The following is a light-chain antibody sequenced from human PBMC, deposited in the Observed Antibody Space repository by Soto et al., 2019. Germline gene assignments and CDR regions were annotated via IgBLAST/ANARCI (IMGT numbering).Light chain of an antibody. Sequence: QSALTQPPSVSGSPGQSVTISCTGTSSDVGGYDYVSWYQQHPGKAPKLIIYDVSERPSGVPDRFSGSKFGNTASLTISGLQAEDEADYSCCSFAGSYTYVFGTGTQLTVL. CDR2: DVS. CDR3: CSFAGSYTYV. CDR1: SSDVGGYDY. J-gene: IGLJ1*01. V-gene: IGLV2-11*01.